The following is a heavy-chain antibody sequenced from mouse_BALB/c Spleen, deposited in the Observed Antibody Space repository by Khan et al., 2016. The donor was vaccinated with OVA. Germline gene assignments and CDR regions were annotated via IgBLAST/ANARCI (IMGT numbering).Heavy chain of an antibody. V-gene: IGHV1-4*01. Sequence: QVQLQQSGAELARPGASVKMSCKASGYTFTTYTIYWVKQRPGQGLEWIGYIIPSTDYTTYNQKFKDKATLTADKSSSTAYMQLSSLTSDDSAVYYCAKEGAYYRSDGWFAYWGQGTLVTVSA. D-gene: IGHD2-14*01. CDR2: IIPSTDYT. J-gene: IGHJ3*01. CDR1: GYTFTTYT. CDR3: AKEGAYYRSDGWFAY.